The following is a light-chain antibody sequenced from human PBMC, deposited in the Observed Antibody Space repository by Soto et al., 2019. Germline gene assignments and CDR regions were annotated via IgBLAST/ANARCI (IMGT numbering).Light chain of an antibody. J-gene: IGKJ4*01. Sequence: DIPMTQSPSSVSASVGDRVTITCRASQDINNWLAWYQQKPGKAPKLLIYAASTLQSGVPSRFSGSGSVTDFTLTISSLHPEDFATYSCQQANSFQLTFGGGTRVEIK. CDR1: QDINNW. CDR3: QQANSFQLT. CDR2: AAS. V-gene: IGKV1-12*01.